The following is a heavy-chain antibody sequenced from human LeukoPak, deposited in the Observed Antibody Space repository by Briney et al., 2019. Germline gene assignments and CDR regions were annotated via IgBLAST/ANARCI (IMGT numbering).Heavy chain of an antibody. Sequence: ASVKVSCKASGYTFTSYGISWVRQAPGQGHEWMGWISAYNGNTNYAQKLQGRVTMTTDTSTSTAYMELRSLRSDDTAVYYCARGGTFPTVLRYFDWLQTGGYYYMDVWGKGTTVTVSS. CDR3: ARGGTFPTVLRYFDWLQTGGYYYMDV. CDR1: GYTFTSYG. J-gene: IGHJ6*03. CDR2: ISAYNGNT. D-gene: IGHD3-9*01. V-gene: IGHV1-18*01.